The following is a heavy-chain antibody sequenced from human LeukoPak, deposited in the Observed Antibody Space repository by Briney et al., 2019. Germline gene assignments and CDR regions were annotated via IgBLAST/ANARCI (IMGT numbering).Heavy chain of an antibody. J-gene: IGHJ4*02. D-gene: IGHD3-3*01. CDR2: ISGSGGST. Sequence: GGSLRLSCAASGFTFSSYAMSWVRQAPGKGLGWVSAISGSGGSTYYADSVKGRFTISRDNSKNTLYLQMNSLRAEDTAVYYCAKGIKIYDFWSGYSYWGQGTLVTVSS. CDR3: AKGIKIYDFWSGYSY. V-gene: IGHV3-23*01. CDR1: GFTFSSYA.